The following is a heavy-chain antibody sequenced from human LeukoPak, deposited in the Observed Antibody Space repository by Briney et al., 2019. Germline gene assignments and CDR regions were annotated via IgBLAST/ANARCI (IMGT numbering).Heavy chain of an antibody. J-gene: IGHJ4*02. V-gene: IGHV4-34*01. CDR1: GGSFNGYY. D-gene: IGHD2-15*01. Sequence: PSETLSLTCAVYGGSFNGYYWSWIRQPPGKGLEWIGEINHSGSTNYNPSLKSRVTISVDTSKNQFSLKLSSVTAADTAVYYCARMDCGGGSCSDPYFDYWGQGTLVTVSS. CDR2: INHSGST. CDR3: ARMDCGGGSCSDPYFDY.